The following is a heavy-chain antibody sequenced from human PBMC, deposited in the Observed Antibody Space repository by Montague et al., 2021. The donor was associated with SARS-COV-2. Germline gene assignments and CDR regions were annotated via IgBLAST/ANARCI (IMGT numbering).Heavy chain of an antibody. CDR1: GGSISSGGYY. D-gene: IGHD3-22*01. J-gene: IGHJ2*01. Sequence: TLSLTCTVSGGSISSGGYYWSWIRQHPGKGLEWIGYIYYSGSTYYKPFLKSRVTISVDTSKNQFSLKMSSVTAADTAVYYCARSPEPMIILIITSLDWYFDLWDRGTLVTVSS. CDR3: ARSPEPMIILIITSLDWYFDL. V-gene: IGHV4-31*03. CDR2: IYYSGST.